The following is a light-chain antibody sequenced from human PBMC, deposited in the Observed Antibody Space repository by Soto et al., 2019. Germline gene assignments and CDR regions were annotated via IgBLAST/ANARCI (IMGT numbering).Light chain of an antibody. J-gene: IGKJ4*01. CDR3: QQYNNCPPLT. CDR1: QSVSNN. Sequence: EIVMSQSPATLSVSPGERATLSCRASQSVSNNLAWYQQKPGQAPRLLSYAASTRATGIPARFSGSGSATEFTLTISSLQSEDFAVYYCQQYNNCPPLTFGGGTKVEIK. CDR2: AAS. V-gene: IGKV3-15*01.